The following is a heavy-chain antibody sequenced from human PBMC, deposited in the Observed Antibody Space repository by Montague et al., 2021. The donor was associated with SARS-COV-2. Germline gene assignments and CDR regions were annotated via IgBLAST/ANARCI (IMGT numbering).Heavy chain of an antibody. CDR1: GFTFSSYA. V-gene: IGHV3-30-3*01. CDR2: ISYDGSNK. CDR3: ARDRSGVRSSGWTYYYYGMDV. J-gene: IGHJ6*02. Sequence: SLRLSFAASGFTFSSYAMHWVRQAPGKGLEWVAVISYDGSNKYYADSVKGRFTISRDNSKNTLYLQMNSLRAEDTALYYCARDRSGVRSSGWTYYYYGMDVWGQGTTVTVSS. D-gene: IGHD6-19*01.